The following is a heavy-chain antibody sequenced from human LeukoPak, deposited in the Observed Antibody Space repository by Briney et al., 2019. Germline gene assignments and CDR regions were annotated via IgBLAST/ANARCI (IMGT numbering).Heavy chain of an antibody. J-gene: IGHJ3*02. CDR2: ITGSGGST. V-gene: IGHV3-23*01. CDR3: AKGSSGPVTDAFDI. D-gene: IGHD6-19*01. Sequence: PGGSLRLSCAASGFIFSSYSMNWVRQAPGKGLEWVSVITGSGGSTYYADSVKGRFTISRDNSKNTLYLQMNSLRAEDTAVYYCAKGSSGPVTDAFDIWGQGTMVTVSS. CDR1: GFIFSSYS.